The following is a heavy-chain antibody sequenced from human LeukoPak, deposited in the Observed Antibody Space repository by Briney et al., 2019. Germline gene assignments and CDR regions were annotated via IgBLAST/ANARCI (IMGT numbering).Heavy chain of an antibody. J-gene: IGHJ4*02. CDR2: IKQDGSEK. CDR1: GFTFSSYW. D-gene: IGHD3-3*02. V-gene: IGHV3-7*01. CDR3: ARDPIHFWSGLRSRDYFDY. Sequence: GGSLRLSCAASGFTFSSYWMSWVRQAPGKGLEWVANIKQDGSEKDYVDSMKGRFTISRDNAKNSLYLQMHSLRADDTAVYYCARDPIHFWSGLRSRDYFDYWGQGTLVTVSS.